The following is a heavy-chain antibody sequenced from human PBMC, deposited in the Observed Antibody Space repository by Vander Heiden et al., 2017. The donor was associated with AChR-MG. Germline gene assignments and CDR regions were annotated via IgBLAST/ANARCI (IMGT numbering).Heavy chain of an antibody. V-gene: IGHV3-21*01. CDR3: ARDSTVFGSGSRSYYYYYYGMDV. CDR1: GFTFSSYS. J-gene: IGHJ6*02. D-gene: IGHD3-10*01. Sequence: EVQLVESGGGLVKPGGSLRLSCAASGFTFSSYSMNWVRQAPGKELDWVSSISSSSSYIYYADSVKGRFTISRDNAKNSLYLQMNSLRAEDTAVYYCARDSTVFGSGSRSYYYYYYGMDVWGQGTTVTVSS. CDR2: ISSSSSYI.